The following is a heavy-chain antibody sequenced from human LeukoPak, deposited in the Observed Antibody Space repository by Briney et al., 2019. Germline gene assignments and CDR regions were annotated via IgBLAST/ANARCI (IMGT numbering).Heavy chain of an antibody. Sequence: GGSLRLSCAASGFTFSSYAISWVRQAPGRGLGWVSAISGSGGSTYYADSVKGRFTISRDNSRNTLYLQMNSLTAEDTPVYYCAKTGGAAGSKMLWVGGLRNSDYFDYWGQGTLVTVSS. V-gene: IGHV3-23*01. J-gene: IGHJ4*02. CDR1: GFTFSSYA. CDR3: AKTGGAAGSKMLWVGGLRNSDYFDY. D-gene: IGHD3-10*01. CDR2: ISGSGGST.